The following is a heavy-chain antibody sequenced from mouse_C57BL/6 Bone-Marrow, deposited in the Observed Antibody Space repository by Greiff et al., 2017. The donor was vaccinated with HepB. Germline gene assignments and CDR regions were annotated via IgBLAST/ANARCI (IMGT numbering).Heavy chain of an antibody. CDR1: GYTFTDYY. CDR2: IFPGSGST. CDR3: AREFTTVVAKNYFDY. Sequence: VKLMESGPELVKPGASVKISCKASGYTFTDYYINWVKQRPGQGLEWIGWIFPGSGSTYYNEKFKGKATLTVDKSSSTAYMLLSSLTSEDSAVYFCAREFTTVVAKNYFDYWGQGTTLTVSS. D-gene: IGHD1-1*01. J-gene: IGHJ2*01. V-gene: IGHV1-75*01.